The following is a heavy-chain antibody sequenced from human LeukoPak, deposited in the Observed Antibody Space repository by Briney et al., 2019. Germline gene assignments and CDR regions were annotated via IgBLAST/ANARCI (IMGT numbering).Heavy chain of an antibody. D-gene: IGHD5-12*01. Sequence: SETLSLTCGVYGESFSDYYWSWIRQPPGKGLEWIGEINHSGSTNYNSSLKSRVTISIDTSKKQFSLKLSSVTAADTAVYYCARSLRGYSGYAFYYYGMDVWGQGTTVTVSS. J-gene: IGHJ6*02. CDR2: INHSGST. V-gene: IGHV4-34*01. CDR1: GESFSDYY. CDR3: ARSLRGYSGYAFYYYGMDV.